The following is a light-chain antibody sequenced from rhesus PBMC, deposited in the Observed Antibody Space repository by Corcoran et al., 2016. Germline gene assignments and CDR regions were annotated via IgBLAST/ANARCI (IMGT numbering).Light chain of an antibody. CDR3: LQYSSSPPLT. CDR2: RAS. Sequence: DIQMTQSPSSLSASVGDTVTITCRASQNINNWLDWYQQKPGRAPKLLIFRASSLQFGVPSRLSGSGSGTDFTLTISSLQPEDFATYYCLQYSSSPPLTFGGGTKVEIE. V-gene: IGKV1-22*01. CDR1: QNINNW. J-gene: IGKJ4*01.